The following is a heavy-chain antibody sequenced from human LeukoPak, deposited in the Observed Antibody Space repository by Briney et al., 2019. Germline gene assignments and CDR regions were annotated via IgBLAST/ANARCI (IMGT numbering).Heavy chain of an antibody. CDR3: AKDGGSLDY. Sequence: GGSLRLSCAASGFTFSSYGMSWVRQAPGKGLEWVLAISGSGDSTYYADSVKRRFTISRDNSKNTLYLQMNSLRAEDTAVYYCAKDGGSLDYWGQGTLVTVSS. CDR1: GFTFSSYG. J-gene: IGHJ4*02. CDR2: ISGSGDST. V-gene: IGHV3-23*01.